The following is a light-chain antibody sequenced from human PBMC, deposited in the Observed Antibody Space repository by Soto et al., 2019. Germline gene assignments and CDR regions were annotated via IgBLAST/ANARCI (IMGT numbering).Light chain of an antibody. V-gene: IGLV2-11*01. CDR2: DVS. CDR1: SSYVGGYNY. Sequence: QSALTQPRSVSGSPGQAGTISCTGTSSYVGGYNYVSWYQQHPGKAPKLMIYDVSKRPSGVPDRFSGSKSGTTASLTISGLQAEDEADYYCCLFAGSSTSSVFGTGPKVTVL. CDR3: CLFAGSSTSSV. J-gene: IGLJ1*01.